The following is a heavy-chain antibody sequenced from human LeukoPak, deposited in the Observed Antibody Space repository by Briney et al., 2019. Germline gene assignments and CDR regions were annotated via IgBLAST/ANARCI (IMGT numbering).Heavy chain of an antibody. J-gene: IGHJ4*02. CDR2: ISGSGGST. Sequence: PGGSLRLSCAASGFTFSSYAMSWVRQAPGKGLEWVSAISGSGGSTYYADSVKGRFPISRDNSKNTLYLQMNSLRAEDTAVYYCASGSSYYGSGSYSDYWGQGTLVTVSS. V-gene: IGHV3-23*01. CDR3: ASGSSYYGSGSYSDY. CDR1: GFTFSSYA. D-gene: IGHD3-10*01.